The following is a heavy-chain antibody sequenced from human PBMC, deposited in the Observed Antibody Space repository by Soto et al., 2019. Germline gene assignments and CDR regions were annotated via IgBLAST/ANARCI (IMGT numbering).Heavy chain of an antibody. V-gene: IGHV3-11*01. CDR2: ISRGGNTI. Sequence: QVQLVESGGGLVKPGGSLRLSCAASGFTFSDYYMNWIRQAPGKGLEWASCISRGGNTINYAESVKGRFTISRDNAKNSLFLQMDSLRAEDTAIYYCASGPIYGAFDIWGQGTMVTVSS. J-gene: IGHJ3*02. CDR1: GFTFSDYY. D-gene: IGHD3-10*01. CDR3: ASGPIYGAFDI.